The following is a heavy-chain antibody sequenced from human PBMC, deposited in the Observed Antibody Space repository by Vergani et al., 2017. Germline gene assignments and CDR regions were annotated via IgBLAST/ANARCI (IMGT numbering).Heavy chain of an antibody. CDR1: ESTFSDYN. CDR3: AHSWNFGRRDWFDS. J-gene: IGHJ5*01. Sequence: QVQLMQSGPVMKKPGGSMKVSCQASESTFSDYNIHWVRQGPGQGLQWMGWISPKTGDTDYLQRFQDRVTMTRDASTKTFYLKMTRLTSDDTAIYYCAHSWNFGRRDWFDSWGPGTLVTVSS. D-gene: IGHD1-26*01. V-gene: IGHV1-2*02. CDR2: ISPKTGDT.